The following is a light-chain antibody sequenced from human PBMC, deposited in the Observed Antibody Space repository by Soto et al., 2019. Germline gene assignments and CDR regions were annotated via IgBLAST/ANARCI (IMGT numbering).Light chain of an antibody. V-gene: IGLV2-8*01. CDR3: SSYAASNNFYFV. J-gene: IGLJ3*02. Sequence: QSALTQPPSAAGSPRQSVTISCTGTSSDVGGYNYVSWYQQYPGRAPKLMIYEVTKRPSGVPDRFSGSKSGNTASLTVSGLQAEDEADDYCSSYAASNNFYFVFGGGTQLTVL. CDR2: EVT. CDR1: SSDVGGYNY.